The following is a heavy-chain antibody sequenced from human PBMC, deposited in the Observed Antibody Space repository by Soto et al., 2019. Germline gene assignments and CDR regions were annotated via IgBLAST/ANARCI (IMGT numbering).Heavy chain of an antibody. CDR3: ARGEWRYNWNYAPRSWFDP. CDR1: GGSFSGYY. V-gene: IGHV4-34*01. J-gene: IGHJ5*01. Sequence: QVQLQQWGAGLLKPSETLSLTCAVYGGSFSGYYWSWIRQPPGKGLEWIGEINHSGSTNYNPSLKSRVTISVDTSKNQFSLKLSSVTAADTAVYYCARGEWRYNWNYAPRSWFDPWGQGTLVTVSS. D-gene: IGHD1-7*01. CDR2: INHSGST.